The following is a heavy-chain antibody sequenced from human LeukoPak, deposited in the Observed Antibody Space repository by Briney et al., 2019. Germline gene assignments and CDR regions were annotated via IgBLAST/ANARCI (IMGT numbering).Heavy chain of an antibody. V-gene: IGHV1-8*01. Sequence: GASVKVSCKASGYTFTSYDINWVRQASGQGLEWMGWMNPNSGNTGYAQKFQGRVTMTRNTSISTAYMELSSLRSEDTAVYYCARGPIGSTSYTFWYFDLWGRGTLVTVSS. CDR2: MNPNSGNT. D-gene: IGHD2-2*01. CDR3: ARGPIGSTSYTFWYFDL. J-gene: IGHJ2*01. CDR1: GYTFTSYD.